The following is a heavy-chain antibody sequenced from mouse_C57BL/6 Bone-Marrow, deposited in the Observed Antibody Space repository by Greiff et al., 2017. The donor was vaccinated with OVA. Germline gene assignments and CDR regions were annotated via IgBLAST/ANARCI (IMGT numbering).Heavy chain of an antibody. J-gene: IGHJ3*01. V-gene: IGHV1-26*01. CDR3: GVEGGVAY. D-gene: IGHD1-1*01. CDR1: GYTFTDYY. Sequence: EVQLQQSGPELVKPGASVKISCKASGYTFTDYYMNWVKQSHGKSLEWIGDINPNNGGTSYNQKFKGKATLTVDKSSSTAYMELRSLTSEDSADYYCGVEGGVAYWGQGTLVTVSA. CDR2: INPNNGGT.